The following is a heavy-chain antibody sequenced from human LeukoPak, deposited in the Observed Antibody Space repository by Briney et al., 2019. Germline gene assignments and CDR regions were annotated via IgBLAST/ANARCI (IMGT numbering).Heavy chain of an antibody. CDR2: IRAYNGNT. D-gene: IGHD6-19*01. CDR3: ARDSSGWSYYYYGMDV. V-gene: IGHV1-18*01. J-gene: IGHJ6*02. CDR1: GYTFTSYG. Sequence: GASVKVSCKASGYTFTSYGISWVRQAPGQGLEWMGWIRAYNGNTNYAQKLQGRVTMTTDTSTSTAYMELRSLRSDDTAVYYCARDSSGWSYYYYGMDVWGQGTTVTVSS.